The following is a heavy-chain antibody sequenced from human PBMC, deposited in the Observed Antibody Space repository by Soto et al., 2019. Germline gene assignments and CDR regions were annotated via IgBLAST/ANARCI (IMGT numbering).Heavy chain of an antibody. CDR1: GFTFGSYA. CDR3: ARDGGGFNTLYYFDS. Sequence: GGSLRLSCAASGFTFGSYAMHWVRQAPGKGLEWVAVISYDGSNKYYADSVKGRFTISRDNSKNTLYLQINSLRTEDTAVYYCARDGGGFNTLYYFDSWGQGTLVTVSS. V-gene: IGHV3-30-3*01. CDR2: ISYDGSNK. J-gene: IGHJ4*02. D-gene: IGHD3-10*01.